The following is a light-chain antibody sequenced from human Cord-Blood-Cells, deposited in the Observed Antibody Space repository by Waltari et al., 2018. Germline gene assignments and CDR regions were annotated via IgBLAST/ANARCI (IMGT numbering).Light chain of an antibody. CDR2: EVS. Sequence: QSALTQPPSASGSPGQSVTISCTGTSSDVGGYNYVSWYQQHPGKAPKLMIYEVSKRPSGVPHHFSGAKSGNTASLAVSGLQAGDEADYYCSSYAGSNNYVFGTGTKVTVL. V-gene: IGLV2-8*01. CDR1: SSDVGGYNY. J-gene: IGLJ1*01. CDR3: SSYAGSNNYV.